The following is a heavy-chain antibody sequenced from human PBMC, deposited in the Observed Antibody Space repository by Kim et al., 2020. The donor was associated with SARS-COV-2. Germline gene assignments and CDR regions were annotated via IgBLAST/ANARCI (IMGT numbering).Heavy chain of an antibody. V-gene: IGHV1-3*01. CDR2: GNT. Sequence: GNTKSSRKFQGRVTITRDTSASAAYRELSSLRSEATAVYYCARATGYGMDVWGQGTTVTVSS. CDR3: ARATGYGMDV. J-gene: IGHJ6*02. D-gene: IGHD4-17*01.